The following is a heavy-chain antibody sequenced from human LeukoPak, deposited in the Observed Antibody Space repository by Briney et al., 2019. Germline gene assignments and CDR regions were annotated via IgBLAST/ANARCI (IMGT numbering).Heavy chain of an antibody. V-gene: IGHV3-23*01. D-gene: IGHD2-21*02. Sequence: GGSLRLSCVASGFTFSDYAMNWVRQAPGKGLEWVSTFKTNSGQVYYAESVRGRFTISRVNSKNTVYLEMNSLRAEDTAVYYCAKAFMVTPASFDYWGQGTLVTVSS. J-gene: IGHJ4*02. CDR3: AKAFMVTPASFDY. CDR1: GFTFSDYA. CDR2: FKTNSGQV.